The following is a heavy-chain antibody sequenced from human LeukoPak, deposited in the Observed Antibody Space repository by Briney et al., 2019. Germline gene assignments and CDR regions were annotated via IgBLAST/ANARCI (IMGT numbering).Heavy chain of an antibody. CDR1: GGSISSYY. V-gene: IGHV4-59*01. D-gene: IGHD5/OR15-5a*01. J-gene: IGHJ4*02. Sequence: KTSETLSLTCTVSGGSISSYYWSWIRQPPGKGLEWIAYIYNSGNTNYKPSLKSRATISVDMSKNQFSLKLSSVTAADTAVYYCARAAVSTRSRFDSWGQGTLVTVSS. CDR3: ARAAVSTRSRFDS. CDR2: IYNSGNT.